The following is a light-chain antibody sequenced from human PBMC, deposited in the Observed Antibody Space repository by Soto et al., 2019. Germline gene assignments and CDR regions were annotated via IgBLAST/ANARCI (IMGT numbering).Light chain of an antibody. CDR3: AAWADRLNGVV. Sequence: QSALTQPPSASGTPGQRVTISCSGSSSSIGSNTVNWYQQLPGTAPKLLIYSNNQRPSGVPDRFSGSNSGTSASLAISGLLSEDEADYCCAAWADRLNGVVFGGGTKLTVL. CDR1: SSSIGSNT. J-gene: IGLJ2*01. CDR2: SNN. V-gene: IGLV1-44*01.